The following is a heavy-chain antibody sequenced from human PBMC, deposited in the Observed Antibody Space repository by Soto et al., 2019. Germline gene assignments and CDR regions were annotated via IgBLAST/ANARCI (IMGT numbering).Heavy chain of an antibody. V-gene: IGHV5-51*01. CDR1: GYSFSTHW. CDR2: IYPDDSKT. CDR3: ARLPSTVFGVVIPGSYWYFDL. D-gene: IGHD3-3*01. J-gene: IGHJ2*01. Sequence: PGESLKISCKGSGYSFSTHWIGGVRQMPGKGLEWMAIIYPDDSKTKYSPSFQGQVTISADKSTSTAYLQWSSLKASDTAMYYCARLPSTVFGVVIPGSYWYFDLWGRGTLVTVSS.